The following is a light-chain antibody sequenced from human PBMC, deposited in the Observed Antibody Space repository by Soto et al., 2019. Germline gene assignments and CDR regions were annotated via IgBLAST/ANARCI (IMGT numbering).Light chain of an antibody. CDR1: RSLSSDY. V-gene: IGKV3D-20*02. J-gene: IGKJ1*01. CDR3: QQRNNWSWT. Sequence: PEERAASACRASRSLSSDYLEWYQQKPGQAPRLLIYDASTRATGIPARFSGSGSGTDFTLSISSLEPEDFEIYYCQQRNNWSWTFGQGTNLDIK. CDR2: DAS.